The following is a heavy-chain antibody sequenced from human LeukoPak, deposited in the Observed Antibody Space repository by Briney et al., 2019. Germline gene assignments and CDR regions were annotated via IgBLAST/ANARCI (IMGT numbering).Heavy chain of an antibody. V-gene: IGHV4-59*01. CDR3: ARGGAYSSSWYGGAFDI. CDR1: GGSISSYH. D-gene: IGHD6-13*01. J-gene: IGHJ3*02. Sequence: PSETLSLTCTVSGGSISSYHWSWIRQPPGKGLEWIGYIYYSGRTNYNPSLKSRVTISVDTSKNQFSLKLNSVTTADTAVYYCARGGAYSSSWYGGAFDIWGQGTMVTVSS. CDR2: IYYSGRT.